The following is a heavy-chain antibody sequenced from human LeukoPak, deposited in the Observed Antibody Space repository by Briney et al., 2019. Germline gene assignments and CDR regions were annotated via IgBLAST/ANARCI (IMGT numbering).Heavy chain of an antibody. J-gene: IGHJ3*02. CDR1: GGSISSGGYY. CDR3: ARKSDYAPPWYGFDI. CDR2: IYYRGST. D-gene: IGHD4-17*01. V-gene: IGHV4-61*08. Sequence: SETLSLTCTVSGGSISSGGYYWSWIRQPPGKGLEWFGYIYYRGSTNYNPSLKGRVTMSVDTSKNQVSLKLSSVTAADTAVYYCARKSDYAPPWYGFDIWGQGTMVTVSS.